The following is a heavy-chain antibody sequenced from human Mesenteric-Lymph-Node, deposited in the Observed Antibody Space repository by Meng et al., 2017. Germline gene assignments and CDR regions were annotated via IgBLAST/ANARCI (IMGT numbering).Heavy chain of an antibody. CDR2: ISHSGST. V-gene: IGHV4-34*01. CDR1: GGSFSGYY. J-gene: IGHJ4*02. Sequence: QVQLQQWGAGLLNPSETLSLPCAVYGGSFSGYYWSWIRQPPGKGLEWIGEISHSGSTNYNPSLKSRVTISVDKSKNQFSLKLSSVTAADTAVYYCARLDQALDYWGQGTLVTVSS. CDR3: ARLDQALDY. D-gene: IGHD3-9*01.